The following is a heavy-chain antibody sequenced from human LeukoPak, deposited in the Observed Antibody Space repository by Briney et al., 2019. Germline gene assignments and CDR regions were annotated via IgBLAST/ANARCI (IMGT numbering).Heavy chain of an antibody. J-gene: IGHJ4*02. Sequence: GGTLRLSCAASGFIFSSNGMSWVRQAPGKGLEWVSTISGSGDSTYYADSVKGRFTISRDNSKNTLYLQMNSLRAEDTAVYYCASLSIAAAGGVDYWGQGTLVTVSS. CDR3: ASLSIAAAGGVDY. CDR2: ISGSGDST. D-gene: IGHD6-13*01. CDR1: GFIFSSNG. V-gene: IGHV3-23*01.